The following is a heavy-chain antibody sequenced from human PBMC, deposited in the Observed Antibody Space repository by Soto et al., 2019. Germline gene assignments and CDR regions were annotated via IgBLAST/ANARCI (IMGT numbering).Heavy chain of an antibody. CDR1: GYTSNGCY. Sequence: ASVKVSCKASGYTSNGCYIHWVRQAPGQGLEWMGWINPISGGTNYAQKFQGRVTMTRDTSIATVYMDLSRLKSDDTAVYYCARNYYDSSDRDYLDYWGQGTLVTVSS. CDR3: ARNYYDSSDRDYLDY. CDR2: INPISGGT. D-gene: IGHD3-22*01. V-gene: IGHV1-2*02. J-gene: IGHJ4*02.